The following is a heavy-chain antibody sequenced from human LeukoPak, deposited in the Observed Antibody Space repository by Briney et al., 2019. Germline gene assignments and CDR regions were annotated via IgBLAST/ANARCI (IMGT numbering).Heavy chain of an antibody. J-gene: IGHJ4*02. V-gene: IGHV3-21*01. CDR2: ISSGGSYI. D-gene: IGHD5-12*01. Sequence: PGGSLRLSCAASGFXFSNYNMNWVRQAPGKGLEWVSFISSGGSYIYYTDSVKGRFTISRDNAKNSLFLQMNSLRAEDTAVYFCARAVVGSGYDYFDYWGQGTLVTVSS. CDR3: ARAVVGSGYDYFDY. CDR1: GFXFSNYN.